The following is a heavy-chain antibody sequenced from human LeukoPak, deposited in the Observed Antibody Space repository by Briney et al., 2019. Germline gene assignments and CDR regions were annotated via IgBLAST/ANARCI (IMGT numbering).Heavy chain of an antibody. V-gene: IGHV3-23*01. CDR1: GFTFGTHA. J-gene: IGHJ4*02. D-gene: IGHD6-19*01. Sequence: PGGSLRLSCAASGFTFGTHAMTRVRQAPGKGLEWVSGMSGRGDTSYYADSVKGRFTISRDNSKNTLFLQMNSLRAEDTAVYYCAKLAGIRGWFVYYFDYWGQGTLVTVS. CDR2: MSGRGDTS. CDR3: AKLAGIRGWFVYYFDY.